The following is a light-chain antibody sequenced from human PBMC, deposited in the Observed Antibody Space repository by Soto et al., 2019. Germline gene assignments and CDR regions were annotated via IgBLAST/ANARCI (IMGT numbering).Light chain of an antibody. CDR3: QSYDSTRSARYV. V-gene: IGLV1-40*01. J-gene: IGLJ1*01. CDR1: SSNIGANYD. Sequence: QSVLTQPPSVSGAPGQRVTISCTGSSSNIGANYDVHWYQQRPGTAPKLLIFGNSNRPSGVPDRFSGSKSGTSASLAITGLQAEDEGDYYCQSYDSTRSARYVFGTGTKVTVL. CDR2: GNS.